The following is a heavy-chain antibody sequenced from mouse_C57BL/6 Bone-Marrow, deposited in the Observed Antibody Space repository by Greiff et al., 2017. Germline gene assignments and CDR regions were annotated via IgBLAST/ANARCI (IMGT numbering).Heavy chain of an antibody. D-gene: IGHD1-1*01. V-gene: IGHV6-6*01. CDR3: TRRGYYYDSSWYWYFDV. CDR2: IRNKANKHAT. J-gene: IGHJ1*03. Sequence: EVKVVESGGGLVQPGGSMKLSCAASGFTFSDAWMDWVRQSPEKGLEWVAEIRNKANKHATYYAESVKGRFTISRYDSKSSVYLQMNSIRADDTGIYYCTRRGYYYDSSWYWYFDVWGTGTTVTVSS. CDR1: GFTFSDAW.